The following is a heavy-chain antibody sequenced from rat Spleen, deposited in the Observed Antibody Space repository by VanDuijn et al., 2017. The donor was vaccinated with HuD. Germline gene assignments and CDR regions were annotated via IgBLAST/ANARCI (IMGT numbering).Heavy chain of an antibody. Sequence: EVQLVESGGGLVQPGRSLQLSCVASGFPFNNYWMTWVRQAPKKGLEWVATISTSGSRTYYPDSVKGRFTISRDNAKSSLYLQMNSLKSEDTATYYCARGGTTEAPFDYWGQGVMVTVSS. CDR2: ISTSGSRT. CDR1: GFPFNNYW. CDR3: ARGGTTEAPFDY. J-gene: IGHJ2*01. V-gene: IGHV5-31*01. D-gene: IGHD1-11*01.